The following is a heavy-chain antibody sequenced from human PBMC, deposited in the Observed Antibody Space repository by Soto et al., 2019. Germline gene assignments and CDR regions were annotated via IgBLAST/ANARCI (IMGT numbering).Heavy chain of an antibody. CDR3: ARGVAILPDYYYHGLDV. D-gene: IGHD5-12*01. CDR2: ISPYNGKT. CDR1: GFTFTNYH. V-gene: IGHV1-18*04. Sequence: GASVKVSCKASGFTFTNYHITWLRQVPGQGLEWMGWISPYNGKTDYAQSLQGRVTMITDTSRNSVYMEVRSLRSDDTAVYYCARGVAILPDYYYHGLDVWGQGTTVNVSS. J-gene: IGHJ6*02.